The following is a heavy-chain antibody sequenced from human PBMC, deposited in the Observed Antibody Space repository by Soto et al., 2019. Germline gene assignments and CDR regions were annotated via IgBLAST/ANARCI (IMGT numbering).Heavy chain of an antibody. D-gene: IGHD4-17*01. CDR1: GFTFSSYG. J-gene: IGHJ2*01. Sequence: HPGGSLRLSCAASGFTFSSYGMHWVRQAPGKGLEWVAVISYDGSNNYYADSVNGRFTISRDNSKNTLYLQMNRLRAEDTAVYYCAKHSSTVENWDFDLWGRGTLVTVSS. CDR3: AKHSSTVENWDFDL. CDR2: ISYDGSNN. V-gene: IGHV3-30*18.